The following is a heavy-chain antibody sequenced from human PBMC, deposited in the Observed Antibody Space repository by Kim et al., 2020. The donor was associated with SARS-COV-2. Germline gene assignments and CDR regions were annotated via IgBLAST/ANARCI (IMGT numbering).Heavy chain of an antibody. CDR3: ASQIAAAGNY. Sequence: GGSLRLSCAASGFTFSSYAMHWVRQAPGKGLEWVAVISYDGSNKYYADSVKGRFTISRDNSKNTLYLQMNSLRAEDTAVYYCASQIAAAGNYWGQGTLVT. V-gene: IGHV3-30*04. CDR1: GFTFSSYA. CDR2: ISYDGSNK. J-gene: IGHJ4*02. D-gene: IGHD6-13*01.